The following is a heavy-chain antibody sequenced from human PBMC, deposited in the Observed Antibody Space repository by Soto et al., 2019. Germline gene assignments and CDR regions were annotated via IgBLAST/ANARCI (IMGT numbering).Heavy chain of an antibody. J-gene: IGHJ4*02. CDR2: ISYDGSNK. V-gene: IGHV3-30-3*01. D-gene: IGHD3-22*01. Sequence: QVQLVESGGGVVQPGRSLRLSCAASGFTFSSYAMHWVRQAPGKGLEWVAVISYDGSNKYYADSVKGRFTISRDKSKNTLYLQMTSLRAEDTAVYYCARAGSSGYSDTPYDYWGQGTLVTVSS. CDR3: ARAGSSGYSDTPYDY. CDR1: GFTFSSYA.